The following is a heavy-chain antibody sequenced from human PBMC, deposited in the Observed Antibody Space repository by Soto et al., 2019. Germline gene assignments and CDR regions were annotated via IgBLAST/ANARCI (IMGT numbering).Heavy chain of an antibody. V-gene: IGHV3-23*01. Sequence: EVQLLESGGGLVQPGGSLRLSCAASGFTFSSYAMSWVRQAPGKGLEWVSAISGSGGSTYYADSVKGRFTISRDNSKNTLYLQMNSLRAEDTAVYYCASMKIAVAGTATYYYYYGMDVWGQGTTVTVSS. CDR3: ASMKIAVAGTATYYYYYGMDV. CDR2: ISGSGGST. CDR1: GFTFSSYA. D-gene: IGHD6-19*01. J-gene: IGHJ6*02.